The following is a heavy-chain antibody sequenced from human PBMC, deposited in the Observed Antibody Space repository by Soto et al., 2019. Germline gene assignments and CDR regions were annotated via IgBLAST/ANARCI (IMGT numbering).Heavy chain of an antibody. Sequence: GGSLRLSCAASGFTFSGSAMHWVRQASGKGLEWVGRIRSKANSYATAYAASVKGRFTISRDDSKNTAYLQMNSLKTEDTAVYYCTFRQGIAAAGTLFDDWGQGTLVTVSS. CDR2: IRSKANSYAT. J-gene: IGHJ4*02. CDR3: TFRQGIAAAGTLFDD. CDR1: GFTFSGSA. V-gene: IGHV3-73*01. D-gene: IGHD6-13*01.